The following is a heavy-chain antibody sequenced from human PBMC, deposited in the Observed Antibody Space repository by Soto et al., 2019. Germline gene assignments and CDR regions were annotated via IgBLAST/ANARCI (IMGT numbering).Heavy chain of an antibody. Sequence: QVQLVQSGAEVKKPGSSVKVSCKASGGTFSSYAISWVRQAPGQGLEWMGGISPIFGTANYAQKFQGRVRITADETTSTAYMELSSLRSEDTAVYYCGRTPYFYYGMDVWGQGTTVNVSS. CDR3: GRTPYFYYGMDV. V-gene: IGHV1-69*01. D-gene: IGHD2-2*01. CDR2: ISPIFGTA. CDR1: GGTFSSYA. J-gene: IGHJ6*02.